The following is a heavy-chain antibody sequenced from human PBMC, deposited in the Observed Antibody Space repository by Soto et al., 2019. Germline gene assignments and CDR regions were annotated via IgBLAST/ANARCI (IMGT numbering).Heavy chain of an antibody. CDR2: IDPSDSYT. J-gene: IGHJ6*02. D-gene: IGHD3-16*01. CDR1: GYSFTSYW. V-gene: IGHV5-10-1*01. Sequence: GESLKISCKGSGYSFTSYWISWVRQMPGKGLEWMGRIDPSDSYTNYSPSFQGHVTISADKSISTAYLQWSSLKASDTAMYYCASHGRGHDWDYYYYYGMDVWGQGTTVTVSS. CDR3: ASHGRGHDWDYYYYYGMDV.